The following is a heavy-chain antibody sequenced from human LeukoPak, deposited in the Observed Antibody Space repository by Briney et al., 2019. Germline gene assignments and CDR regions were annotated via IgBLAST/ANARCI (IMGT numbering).Heavy chain of an antibody. Sequence: GGSLRLSCAASEFSVGSNYMTWVRQAPGKGLEWVSLIYSGGSTYYADSVKGRFTISRDNSKNTLYLQMNSLRAEDTAVYYCARHSYYYDSSGYRFPFDYWGQGTLVTVSS. CDR1: EFSVGSNY. J-gene: IGHJ4*02. V-gene: IGHV3-66*04. D-gene: IGHD3-22*01. CDR2: IYSGGST. CDR3: ARHSYYYDSSGYRFPFDY.